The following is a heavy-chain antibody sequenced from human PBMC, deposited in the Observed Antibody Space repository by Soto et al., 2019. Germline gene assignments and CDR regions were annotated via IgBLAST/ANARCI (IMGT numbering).Heavy chain of an antibody. CDR1: GGSISSYY. J-gene: IGHJ3*02. D-gene: IGHD3-10*01. Sequence: SETLSLTCTVSGGSISSYYWSWIRQPPGKGLEWIGYIYYSGSTNYNPSLKSRVTISVDTSKNQFSLKLSSVTAADTAVYYCARRYGVAFDIWGQGTMVTV. CDR3: ARRYGVAFDI. V-gene: IGHV4-59*08. CDR2: IYYSGST.